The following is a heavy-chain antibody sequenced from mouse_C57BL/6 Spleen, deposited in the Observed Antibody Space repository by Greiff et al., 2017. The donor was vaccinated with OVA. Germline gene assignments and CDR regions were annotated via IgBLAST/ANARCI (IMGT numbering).Heavy chain of an antibody. D-gene: IGHD1-1*01. Sequence: VQLQQPGAELVRPGTSVKLSCKASGYTFTSYWMHWVKQRPGQGLEWIGVIDPSDSYTNYNQKFKGKATLTIDTSSSKAYTQLSSRTSEDSAVYYCARSYYYGSSGYWGQGTTLTVSS. CDR2: IDPSDSYT. J-gene: IGHJ2*01. CDR1: GYTFTSYW. CDR3: ARSYYYGSSGY. V-gene: IGHV1-59*01.